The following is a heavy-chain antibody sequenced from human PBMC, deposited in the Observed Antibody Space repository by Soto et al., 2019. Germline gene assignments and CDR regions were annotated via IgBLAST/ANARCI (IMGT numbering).Heavy chain of an antibody. J-gene: IGHJ4*02. CDR2: IKTKSEDLST. Sequence: EVELVESGGGLVNPGGSLRLSCAASGFTFSNAWMSWVRQAPGKGLEWIGRIKTKSEDLSTDYAAPVKGRFTISRDDSRNVLCVQMNSLNTEDTPLYYYTLDRRISKLLDAQFVFWGRGPLVTVSS. V-gene: IGHV3-15*01. CDR3: TLDRRISKLLDAQFVF. CDR1: GFTFSNAW. D-gene: IGHD3-3*01.